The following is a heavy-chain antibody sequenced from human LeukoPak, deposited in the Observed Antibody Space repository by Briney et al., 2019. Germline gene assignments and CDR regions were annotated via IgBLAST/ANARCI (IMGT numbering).Heavy chain of an antibody. CDR3: AREVYGSFDY. J-gene: IGHJ4*02. CDR2: ISVYNGNT. D-gene: IGHD2/OR15-2a*01. V-gene: IGHV1-18*04. Sequence: GASVKVSCKASGYSFTTYGISWVRQAPGQGLEWMGWISVYNGNTKDVQKFQDRVTMTIDTSTSATYLELRSLRSDDTAVYYCAREVYGSFDYWAQGTLVTVS. CDR1: GYSFTTYG.